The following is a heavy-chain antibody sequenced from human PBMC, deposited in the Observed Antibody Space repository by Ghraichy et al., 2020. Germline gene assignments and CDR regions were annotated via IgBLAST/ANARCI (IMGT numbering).Heavy chain of an antibody. CDR2: IYYFSGST. CDR3: ARGRYYYENSGFYYDDP. Sequence: SETLSLTCTVSGGSISSGDYYWSWIRQPPGEGLEWLGYIYYFSGSTDYNPSLKSRVTISIDTSKNQFSLNLSSVTAADTAVYYCARGRYYYENSGFYYDDPGGKGTLVPVSS. CDR1: GGSISSGDYY. J-gene: IGHJ5*02. V-gene: IGHV4-30-4*01. D-gene: IGHD3-22*01.